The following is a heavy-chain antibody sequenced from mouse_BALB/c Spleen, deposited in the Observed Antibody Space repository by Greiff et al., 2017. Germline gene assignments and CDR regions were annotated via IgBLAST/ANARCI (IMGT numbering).Heavy chain of an antibody. J-gene: IGHJ4*01. Sequence: GQGVESGGGLVQPGGSLKLSCAASGFTFSSYTMSWVRQTPEKRLEWVAYISNGGGSTYYPDTVKGRFTISRDNAKNTLYLQMSSLKSEDTAMYYCARHGYWGAMDYWGQGTSVTVSS. CDR3: ARHGYWGAMDY. V-gene: IGHV5-12-2*01. D-gene: IGHD2-3*01. CDR1: GFTFSSYT. CDR2: ISNGGGST.